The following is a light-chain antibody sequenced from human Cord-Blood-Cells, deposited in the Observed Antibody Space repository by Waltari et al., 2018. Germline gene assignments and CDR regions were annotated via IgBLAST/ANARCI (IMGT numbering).Light chain of an antibody. V-gene: IGKV4-1*01. CDR1: QSVLYSSNNKNY. Sequence: DIVMTQSPDSLAVSLGERATINCKSSQSVLYSSNNKNYLAWYQQKPGQPPKLLIYWASTRESGVTDRLSGSGSGTDFTLTISSLKAEDVAVYYCQQYYSTPWTFGQGTKVEIK. CDR3: QQYYSTPWT. J-gene: IGKJ1*01. CDR2: WAS.